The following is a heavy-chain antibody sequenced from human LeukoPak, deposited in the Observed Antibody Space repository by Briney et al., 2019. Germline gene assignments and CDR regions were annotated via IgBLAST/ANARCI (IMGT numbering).Heavy chain of an antibody. CDR1: GGSIRRYY. D-gene: IGHD6-13*01. J-gene: IGHJ4*02. V-gene: IGHV4-59*07. CDR3: ARNGVEQQLVYFDY. Sequence: PSYTLSLTRTGSGGSIRRYYRMWIRPPAGKGLEWIGYNYYSGSTNYNPSLKSRVTITVDTSKNQFSLKLSSVTAADAAVYYCARNGVEQQLVYFDYWGQGTLVTVSS. CDR2: NYYSGST.